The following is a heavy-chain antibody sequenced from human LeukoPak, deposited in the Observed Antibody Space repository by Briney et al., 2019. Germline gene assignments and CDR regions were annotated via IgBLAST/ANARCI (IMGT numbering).Heavy chain of an antibody. D-gene: IGHD3-22*01. CDR1: GGSISSGDYY. J-gene: IGHJ3*02. CDR3: ARVADYYDSSGYHAFDI. V-gene: IGHV4-30-4*01. CDR2: IYYSGST. Sequence: SQTLSLTCTVSGGSISSGDYYWSWIRQPPGKGLEWIGYIYYSGSTYYNPSLKSRVTISVDTSKNQFSLKLSSVTAAYTAVYYCARVADYYDSSGYHAFDIWGQGTMVTVSS.